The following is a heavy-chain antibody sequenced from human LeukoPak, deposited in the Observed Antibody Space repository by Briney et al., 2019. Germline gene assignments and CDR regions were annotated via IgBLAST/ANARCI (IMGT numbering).Heavy chain of an antibody. J-gene: IGHJ4*02. CDR3: AKDLGYSGYDPLDH. V-gene: IGHV3-23*01. Sequence: GGSLRLSCAASGFTFSSYAMSWVRQAPGKGLEWVSVISGSGGRTYYADSVKGRFTISRDNSKNTLYLQMNSLRGEDTAVYYCAKDLGYSGYDPLDHWGQGTLVTVSS. D-gene: IGHD5-12*01. CDR2: ISGSGGRT. CDR1: GFTFSSYA.